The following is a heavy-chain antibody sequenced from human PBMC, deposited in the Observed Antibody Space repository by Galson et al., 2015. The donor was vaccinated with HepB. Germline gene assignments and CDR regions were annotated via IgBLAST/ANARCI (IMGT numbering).Heavy chain of an antibody. Sequence: SLRLSCAASEFTFSSYWMNWVRQAPGKGLEWVANINPDGSEKYYVASLKGRFTISRDNAKNSLYLQMDSLRAEDTAVYYCARRISLVRGIITKPDYYYGMDVWGQGTTVTGAS. V-gene: IGHV3-7*03. D-gene: IGHD3-10*01. CDR3: ARRISLVRGIITKPDYYYGMDV. CDR2: INPDGSEK. CDR1: EFTFSSYW. J-gene: IGHJ6*02.